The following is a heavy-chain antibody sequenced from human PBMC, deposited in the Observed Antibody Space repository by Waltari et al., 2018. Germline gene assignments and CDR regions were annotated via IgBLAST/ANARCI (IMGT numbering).Heavy chain of an antibody. D-gene: IGHD3-9*01. CDR2: NIPILGIT. CDR3: AGQLRYFDWLPFDY. CDR1: GGTFSSYT. J-gene: IGHJ4*02. Sequence: QVQLVQSGAEVKKPGSSVKVSCKASGGTFSSYTISWVRQAPGQGLEWMGRNIPILGITNYEQKFQGRVTITAEKSTSTAYMELSSLRSEDTAVYYCAGQLRYFDWLPFDYWGQGTLVTVSS. V-gene: IGHV1-69*02.